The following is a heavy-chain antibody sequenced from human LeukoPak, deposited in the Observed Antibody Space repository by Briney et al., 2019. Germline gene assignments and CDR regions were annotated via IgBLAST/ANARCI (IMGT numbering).Heavy chain of an antibody. CDR1: GFDFSGHW. D-gene: IGHD6-13*01. Sequence: GGSLRLSCAASGFDFSGHWMSWFRQAPGKGLEWVANIRQDGLEIYYVDSVKGRFTISRDNAQNSLFLQMNSLRAEDTAIYYCARVGYTSTFYWGQGTLVTVSS. CDR3: ARVGYTSTFY. J-gene: IGHJ4*02. CDR2: IRQDGLEI. V-gene: IGHV3-7*01.